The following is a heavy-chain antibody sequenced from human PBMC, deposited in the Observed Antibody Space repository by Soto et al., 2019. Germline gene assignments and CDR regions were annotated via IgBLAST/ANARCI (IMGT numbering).Heavy chain of an antibody. J-gene: IGHJ4*02. CDR3: AKDRKSSGCELDY. CDR1: GFTFSSYG. Sequence: QVQLVESGGGVVQPGRSLRLSCAASGFTFSSYGMHWVRQAPGKGLEWVAVISYDGSNKYYVDSVKGRFTISRDNSKNTLYLQMNSLRAEDTAVYYCAKDRKSSGCELDYWGQGTLVTVSS. V-gene: IGHV3-30*18. CDR2: ISYDGSNK. D-gene: IGHD6-19*01.